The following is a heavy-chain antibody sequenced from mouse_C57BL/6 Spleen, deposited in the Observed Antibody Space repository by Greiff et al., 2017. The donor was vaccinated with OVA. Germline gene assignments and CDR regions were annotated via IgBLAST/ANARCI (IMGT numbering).Heavy chain of an antibody. CDR1: GYTFTDYE. D-gene: IGHD1-1*01. CDR2: IDPETGGT. Sequence: QVQLKQSGAELVRPGASVTLSCKASGYTFTDYEMHWVKQTPVHGLEWIGAIDPETGGTAYNQKFKGKAILTADKSSSTAYMELRSLTSEDSAVYYCTETTVGATDYFDYWGQGTTLTVSS. J-gene: IGHJ2*01. CDR3: TETTVGATDYFDY. V-gene: IGHV1-15*01.